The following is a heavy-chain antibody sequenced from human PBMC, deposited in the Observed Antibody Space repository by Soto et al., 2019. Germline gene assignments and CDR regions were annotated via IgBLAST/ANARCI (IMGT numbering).Heavy chain of an antibody. Sequence: QVQLQESGPGLVKPSQTLSLTCTVSGGSISSGGYYWSWIRQHPGKGLEWIGYIYYCGSTYYNPSLKSRVTISVDTLKNQFSLKLSSVTAADTAVYYCAASCVGCGGFNYYGMDVWGQGTTVTVSS. D-gene: IGHD2-21*01. CDR2: IYYCGST. CDR3: AASCVGCGGFNYYGMDV. J-gene: IGHJ6*02. CDR1: GGSISSGGYY. V-gene: IGHV4-31*03.